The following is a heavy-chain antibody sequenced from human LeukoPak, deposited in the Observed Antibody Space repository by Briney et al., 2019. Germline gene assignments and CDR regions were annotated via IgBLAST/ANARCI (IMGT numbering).Heavy chain of an antibody. V-gene: IGHV4-59*01. D-gene: IGHD6-19*01. CDR2: IDYSGTT. CDR3: ARRSGWYIDY. Sequence: PSETLSLTCTVSGGSIGAFYWSWIRQPPGKGLEWIGNIDYSGTTSYNPSLKSRVTISVDTSKNQFSLKLNSVTAADTAVYYCARRSGWYIDYWGQGTLVTVSS. J-gene: IGHJ4*02. CDR1: GGSIGAFY.